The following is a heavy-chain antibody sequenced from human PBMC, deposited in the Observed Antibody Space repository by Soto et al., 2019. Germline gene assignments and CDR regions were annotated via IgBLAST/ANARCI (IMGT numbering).Heavy chain of an antibody. D-gene: IGHD2-15*01. CDR2: IYYSGST. Sequence: QVQLQESGPGLVKPSETLSLTCTVSGGSISSYYWGWIRQPPGKGLEWIGYIYYSGSTNYNHSLKSRVTTSVDTSKNQFSLKLSSVTAADTAVYSCARHPPGYCSGGSCYSPYYFDYWGQGTLVTVSS. V-gene: IGHV4-59*08. CDR1: GGSISSYY. CDR3: ARHPPGYCSGGSCYSPYYFDY. J-gene: IGHJ4*02.